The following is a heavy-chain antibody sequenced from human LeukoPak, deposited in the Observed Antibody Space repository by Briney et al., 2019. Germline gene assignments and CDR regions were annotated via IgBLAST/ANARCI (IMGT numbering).Heavy chain of an antibody. CDR2: IIPILDQT. D-gene: IGHD3-3*01. J-gene: IGHJ5*02. CDR1: GTFTDYS. V-gene: IGHV1-69*02. CDR3: VVSGYYYDWFDP. Sequence: GASVSVSCKASGTFTDYSISWVRQAPGQGLEWMGRIIPILDQTDYTQKFHDRVTFTADKSMTTAYMELTSLNSEDTAIYYCVVSGYYYDWFDPWGQGTLVTVS.